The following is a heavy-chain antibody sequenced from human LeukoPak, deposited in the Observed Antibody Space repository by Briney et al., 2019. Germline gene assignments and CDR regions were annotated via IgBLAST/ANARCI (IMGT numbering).Heavy chain of an antibody. J-gene: IGHJ4*02. CDR2: LYLSRTT. Sequence: ETLSLTCTVSGGSISGGSHHWGWFRQSPGKGLEWIGSLYLSRTTYYNPSLNSRVTISVDTSKNQFSLQLNSVTAADTAVYYCVRHDGRGGATMGSLDSWGQGSLVTVSS. V-gene: IGHV4-39*01. CDR1: GGSISGGSHH. D-gene: IGHD5-12*01. CDR3: VRHDGRGGATMGSLDS.